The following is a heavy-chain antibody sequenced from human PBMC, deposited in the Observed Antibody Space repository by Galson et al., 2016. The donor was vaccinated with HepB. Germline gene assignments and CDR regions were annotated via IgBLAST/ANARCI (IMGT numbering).Heavy chain of an antibody. CDR1: GFTFSSYS. D-gene: IGHD3-10*01. J-gene: IGHJ4*02. CDR2: ISSSTSYI. V-gene: IGHV3-21*01. Sequence: SLRLSCAASGFTFSSYSMNWVRQAPGKGLEWVASISSSTSYIYYADSVKGRVTISRDNAKNSLYLQMNSLRAEDTAVYYCARITKAPAFDYWGQGTLVTVSS. CDR3: ARITKAPAFDY.